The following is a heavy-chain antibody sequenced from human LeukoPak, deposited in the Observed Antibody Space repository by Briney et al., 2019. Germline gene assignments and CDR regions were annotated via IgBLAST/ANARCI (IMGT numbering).Heavy chain of an antibody. Sequence: GGSLRLSCAASGFTFSSYGMHWVRQAPGKGLEWVAFIRYDGSNKYYADSVKGRFTISRDNSKNTLYLQMNSLRAGDTAVYYCAKDLLELRVQGNYFDYWGQGTLVTVSS. V-gene: IGHV3-30*02. CDR1: GFTFSSYG. J-gene: IGHJ4*02. CDR3: AKDLLELRVQGNYFDY. D-gene: IGHD1-7*01. CDR2: IRYDGSNK.